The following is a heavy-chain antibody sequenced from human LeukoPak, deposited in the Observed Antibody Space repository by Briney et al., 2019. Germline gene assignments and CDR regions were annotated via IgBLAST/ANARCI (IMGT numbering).Heavy chain of an antibody. CDR1: GFTFSSYS. V-gene: IGHV3-21*01. D-gene: IGHD1-1*01. CDR2: ISSSSSYI. J-gene: IGHJ4*02. Sequence: GGSLRLSCAASGFTFSSYSMNWVRQAPGKGLEWVSSISSSSSYIYYADSVKGRFTISRDNAKNSLYLQVNSLRAEDTAVYYCAREADDVFFDYWGQGTLVTVSS. CDR3: AREADDVFFDY.